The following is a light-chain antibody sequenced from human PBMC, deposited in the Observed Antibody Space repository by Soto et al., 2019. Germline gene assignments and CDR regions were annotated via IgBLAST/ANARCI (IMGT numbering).Light chain of an antibody. CDR1: QTVRNN. CDR2: GAS. V-gene: IGKV3-15*01. Sequence: ETVMTQSPATLSVSPGERATLSCRASQTVRNNYLAWYQQKPGQAPRLLIYGASTRATGIPARFSGSGSGTEFTLTISSLQSEDFAVYYCQQYNNWPLTFGQGTKVDIK. J-gene: IGKJ1*01. CDR3: QQYNNWPLT.